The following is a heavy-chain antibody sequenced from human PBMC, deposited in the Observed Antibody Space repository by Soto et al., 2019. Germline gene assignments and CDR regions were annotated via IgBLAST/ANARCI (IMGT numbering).Heavy chain of an antibody. CDR2: IYYSGST. CDR1: GGSVSSGSYY. D-gene: IGHD2-21*02. J-gene: IGHJ4*02. Sequence: PSETLSLTCTVSGGSVSSGSYYWSWIRQPPGKGLEWIGYIYYSGSTNYNPSLKSRVTISVDTSKNQFSLKLSSVTAADTAVYYCARALGDIVVVTAYFEYWGQGTLVTVSS. CDR3: ARALGDIVVVTAYFEY. V-gene: IGHV4-61*01.